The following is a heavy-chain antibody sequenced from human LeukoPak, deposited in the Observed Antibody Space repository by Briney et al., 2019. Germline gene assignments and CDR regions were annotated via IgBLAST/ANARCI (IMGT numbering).Heavy chain of an antibody. CDR1: GGSISSSSYY. Sequence: SETLSLTCTVSGGSISSSSYYWGWIRQPPGKGLEWIGSIYYSGSTYYNPSLKSRVTISVDTSKNQFSLKLSSVTAADTAVYYCARGCSYDFWRGYYCPYYYYMDVWGKGTTVTVSS. CDR2: IYYSGST. J-gene: IGHJ6*03. CDR3: ARGCSYDFWRGYYCPYYYYMDV. V-gene: IGHV4-39*07. D-gene: IGHD3-3*01.